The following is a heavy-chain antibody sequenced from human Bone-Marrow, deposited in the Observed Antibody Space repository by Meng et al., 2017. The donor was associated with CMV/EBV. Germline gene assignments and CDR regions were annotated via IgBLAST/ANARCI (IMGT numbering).Heavy chain of an antibody. V-gene: IGHV4-34*01. CDR2: INHNGDT. J-gene: IGHJ4*02. D-gene: IGHD3-3*01. Sequence: GSLRLSCAVYGGSFSGYYWSWIRQPPGKGLEWIGEINHNGDTNYNPSLKSRVSISADTSKNQVSLKLSSVTVADTAVYYCARGSITIFDWGQGTLVTVSS. CDR1: GGSFSGYY. CDR3: ARGSITIFD.